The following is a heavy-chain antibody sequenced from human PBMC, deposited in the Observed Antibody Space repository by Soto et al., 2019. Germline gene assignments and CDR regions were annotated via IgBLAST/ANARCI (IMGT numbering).Heavy chain of an antibody. CDR3: AKKGLGSLKTYCSGSGCHYAFDI. CDR2: ISGGGDGT. Sequence: EVQLLESGGGLVQPGGSLRLSCAASGFTFINYAMSWVRQAPGKGLEWVSTISGGGDGTYYADSVKGHFTISSDNSKNTVYLQMNSLRAEDTAIYYCAKKGLGSLKTYCSGSGCHYAFDIWGQGTMVTVSS. V-gene: IGHV3-23*01. D-gene: IGHD2-15*01. J-gene: IGHJ3*02. CDR1: GFTFINYA.